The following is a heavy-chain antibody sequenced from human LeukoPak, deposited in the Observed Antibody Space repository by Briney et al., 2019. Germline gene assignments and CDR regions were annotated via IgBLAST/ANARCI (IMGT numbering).Heavy chain of an antibody. CDR3: ARRVATANDAFDV. CDR2: ISSSSSYI. J-gene: IGHJ3*01. D-gene: IGHD5-12*01. Sequence: GGSLRLSCAASGFTFSSYSMNWVRQAPGKGLEWVSSISSSSSYIYHADSVKGRFSISRDNSKNSLYLQMNSLRAVDTAVYYCARRVATANDAFDVWGQGTMVTVSS. CDR1: GFTFSSYS. V-gene: IGHV3-21*01.